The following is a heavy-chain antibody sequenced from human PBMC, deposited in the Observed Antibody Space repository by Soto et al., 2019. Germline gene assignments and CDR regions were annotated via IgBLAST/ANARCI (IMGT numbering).Heavy chain of an antibody. CDR3: ARVLLSRIAAAGPYYYYYYMDV. Sequence: SETLSLTCTVSGGSISSYYWSWIRQPPGKGLEWIGYIYYSGSTNYNPPLKSRVTISVDTSKNQFSLKLSSVTAADTAVYYCARVLLSRIAAAGPYYYYYYMDVWGKGTTVTVSS. CDR1: GGSISSYY. J-gene: IGHJ6*03. D-gene: IGHD6-13*01. V-gene: IGHV4-59*01. CDR2: IYYSGST.